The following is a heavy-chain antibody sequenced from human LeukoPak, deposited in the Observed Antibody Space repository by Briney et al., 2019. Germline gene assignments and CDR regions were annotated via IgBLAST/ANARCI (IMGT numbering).Heavy chain of an antibody. CDR3: ARDDSSVGDYWFDP. J-gene: IGHJ5*02. D-gene: IGHD4-17*01. Sequence: GASVKVSCKASGGTFSSYGVSWVRQAPGQGLEWMGGIIPIFGTVNYAQNFQGRVTITADKSTSTAYMELSSLRSEDTAVYYCARDDSSVGDYWFDPWGQGTLVTVSS. V-gene: IGHV1-69*06. CDR2: IIPIFGTV. CDR1: GGTFSSYG.